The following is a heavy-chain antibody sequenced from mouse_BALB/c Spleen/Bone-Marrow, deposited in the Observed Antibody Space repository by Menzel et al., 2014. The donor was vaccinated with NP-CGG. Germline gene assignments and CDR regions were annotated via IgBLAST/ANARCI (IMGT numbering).Heavy chain of an antibody. CDR3: ARWLPLAH. Sequence: VQLQQSGAELVKPGASVKLSCTASGFNIKDTYMHWVKQRPEQGLEWIGRIDPANGNTKYDPKFQGKATITADTSSNTAYLQLSSLTSEDTGVYYCARWLPLAHWGQGTLVTVSA. CDR2: IDPANGNT. V-gene: IGHV14-3*02. D-gene: IGHD2-2*01. CDR1: GFNIKDTY. J-gene: IGHJ3*01.